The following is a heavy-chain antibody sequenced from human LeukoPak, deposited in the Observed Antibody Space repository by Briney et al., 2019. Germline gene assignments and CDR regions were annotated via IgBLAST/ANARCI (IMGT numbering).Heavy chain of an antibody. CDR3: ARVAKERVGGVYYFDY. V-gene: IGHV3-13*01. CDR2: IGTAVDT. Sequence: QPGGSLRLSCAPSGLTLSDYDMHWVRHATGKGLEWVSAIGTAVDTYYTGSVKGRFTISRENAKNSLYLQMNSLRAGDTAVYYCARVAKERVGGVYYFDYWGQGTLVTVSS. J-gene: IGHJ4*02. CDR1: GLTLSDYD. D-gene: IGHD1-1*01.